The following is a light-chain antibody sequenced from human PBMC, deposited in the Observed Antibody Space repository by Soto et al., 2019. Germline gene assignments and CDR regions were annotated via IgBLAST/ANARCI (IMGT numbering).Light chain of an antibody. CDR1: QTVTTSY. Sequence: EVVLTQSPGTLSLSPGEGATLSCRASQTVTTSYLAWYQQKPGQAPRLLIYGASHRATGTPDRFSGSGSGTDFTLSISRLEPEDFAVYYCQQYSSSPEVTFVPGTKV. J-gene: IGKJ3*01. V-gene: IGKV3-20*01. CDR2: GAS. CDR3: QQYSSSPEVT.